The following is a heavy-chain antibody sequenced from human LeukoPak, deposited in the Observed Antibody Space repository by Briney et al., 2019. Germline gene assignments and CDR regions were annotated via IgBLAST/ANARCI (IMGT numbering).Heavy chain of an antibody. CDR2: SRNKAHSYTT. CDR3: TRRAYGDQRGFDC. D-gene: IGHD4-17*01. J-gene: IGHJ4*02. Sequence: GESLKISCATSGFTFSEHYMDWVRQAPGKGLEWVGRSRNKAHSYTTEYAASVKGRFTISRDDSKNSLYLQMNSLKSEDTAVYYCTRRAYGDQRGFDCWGQGTLVTVSS. CDR1: GFTFSEHY. V-gene: IGHV3-72*01.